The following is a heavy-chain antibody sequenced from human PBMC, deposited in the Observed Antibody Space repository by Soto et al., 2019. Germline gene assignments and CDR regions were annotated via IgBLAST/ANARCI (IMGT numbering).Heavy chain of an antibody. V-gene: IGHV3-23*01. CDR2: LSYGGGST. CDR1: GFTFGHYG. J-gene: IGHJ6*02. D-gene: IGHD3-22*01. CDR3: ARYYYDSSGYDGMDV. Sequence: GGSLRLSCAAAGFTFGHYGLNWVRQAPGKGLEWVSGLSYGGGSTFYADSVKGRFTISRDNAKNTLYLQMSSLRAEDTAVYYCARYYYDSSGYDGMDVWGQGTTVTVSS.